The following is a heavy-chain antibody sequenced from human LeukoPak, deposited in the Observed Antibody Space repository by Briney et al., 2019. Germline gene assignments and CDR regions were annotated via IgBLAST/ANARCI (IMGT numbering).Heavy chain of an antibody. CDR2: INQDGSVT. V-gene: IGHV3-7*01. J-gene: IGHJ4*02. Sequence: GGSLRPSCAASGFTFSNYWMNWVRQAPGKGLEWVANINQDGSVTYYEDSVKGRFTISRDNAKNSLYLEMNSLRAEDTAVYFCARDDECDSGGFYYDRLDYWGQGTLVTVSS. CDR1: GFTFSNYW. CDR3: ARDDECDSGGFYYDRLDY. D-gene: IGHD3-22*01.